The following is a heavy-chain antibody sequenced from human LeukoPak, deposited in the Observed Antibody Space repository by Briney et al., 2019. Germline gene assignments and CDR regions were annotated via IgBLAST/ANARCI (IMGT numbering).Heavy chain of an antibody. D-gene: IGHD1-26*01. CDR3: AGGIVGATAPDY. CDR2: IYSSGGT. V-gene: IGHV4-4*07. CDR1: GGSISSYK. J-gene: IGHJ4*02. Sequence: PSETLSLTCTVSGGSISSYKWSWIRQPAGKGLEWIGRIYSSGGTNYTPSLTSRVTMSVDTAKNQFALKLSAVPAADATGAYWAGGIVGATAPDYWGQGALVIVSS.